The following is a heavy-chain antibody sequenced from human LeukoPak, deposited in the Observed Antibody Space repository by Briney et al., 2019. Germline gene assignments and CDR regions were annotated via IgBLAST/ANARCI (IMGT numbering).Heavy chain of an antibody. V-gene: IGHV3-23*01. CDR2: ISGSGERK. D-gene: IGHD6-13*01. CDR3: AKEGGYSSTWY. J-gene: IGHJ4*02. CDR1: GFTFSISA. Sequence: GGPLRLSRAASGFTFSISAMAWVRQAPGKGLEWVSGISGSGERKDYADSVKGRFTVSRDNHKNTLHLQMNSLRVEDTAVYYCAKEGGYSSTWYWGQGTLVTVSS.